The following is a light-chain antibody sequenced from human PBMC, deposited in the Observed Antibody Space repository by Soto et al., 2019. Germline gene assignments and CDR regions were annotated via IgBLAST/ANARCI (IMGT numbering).Light chain of an antibody. CDR1: QGISSY. CDR3: QQLNSYQWT. V-gene: IGKV1-9*01. CDR2: AAS. J-gene: IGKJ1*01. Sequence: DIQLTQSPSFLSASVGDRVTITCRASQGISSYLAWYQQKPGKAPKLLIYAASTLQSGVPSRFSGSGSGTEFTLTISSLQPEDFATYYCQQLNSYQWTFDQGTKVEIK.